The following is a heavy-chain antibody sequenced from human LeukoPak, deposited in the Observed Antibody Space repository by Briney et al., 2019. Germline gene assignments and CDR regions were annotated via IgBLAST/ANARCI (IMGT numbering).Heavy chain of an antibody. CDR1: GGTFSSYA. V-gene: IGHV1-69*13. D-gene: IGHD2-2*01. CDR3: ARGLDCSGTSCCGIARPYPHASDI. Sequence: SVKVSCKASGGTFSSYAISWVRQAPGQGLEWMGGTIPIFGTANYAQKFQGRVTITADESTSTAYMELSSLRSEDTAVYYCARGLDCSGTSCCGIARPYPHASDIWGQGTMVTVSS. J-gene: IGHJ3*02. CDR2: TIPIFGTA.